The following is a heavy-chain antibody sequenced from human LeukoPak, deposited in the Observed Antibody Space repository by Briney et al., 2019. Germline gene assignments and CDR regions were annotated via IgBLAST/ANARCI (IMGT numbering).Heavy chain of an antibody. J-gene: IGHJ2*01. D-gene: IGHD2-15*01. CDR2: IYTSGST. CDR1: VGSISGYY. V-gene: IGHV4-4*07. Sequence: SETLSLTCTVSVGSISGYYCSWIRQPAGKGLEWIGRIYTSGSTNYNPSLKSPVTKSVDTSKNQFSLKLNFVTAAVTAVYYCASSKVAFDWYFDLWGRGTLVTVSS. CDR3: ASSKVAFDWYFDL.